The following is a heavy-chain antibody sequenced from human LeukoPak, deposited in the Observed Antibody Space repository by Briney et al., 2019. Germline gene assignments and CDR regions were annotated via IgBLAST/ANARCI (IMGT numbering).Heavy chain of an antibody. CDR1: GGSISSSSYY. Sequence: SETLSLTCTVSGGSISSSSYYWGWIRQPPGKGLEWIGSIYYSGSTYYNPSLKSRVTISVDTSKNQFSLKLSSVTAADTAVYYCARQGVPLRAFDIWGQGTMVTVSS. CDR3: ARQGVPLRAFDI. V-gene: IGHV4-39*01. D-gene: IGHD3-10*01. CDR2: IYYSGST. J-gene: IGHJ3*02.